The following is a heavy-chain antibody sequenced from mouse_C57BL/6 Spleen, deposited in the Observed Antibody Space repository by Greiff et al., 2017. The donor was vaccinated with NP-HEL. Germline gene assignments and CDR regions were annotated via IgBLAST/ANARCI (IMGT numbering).Heavy chain of an antibody. V-gene: IGHV1-53*01. CDR3: ARGTVVAPRRAWFAY. J-gene: IGHJ3*01. CDR1: GYTFTSYW. CDR2: INPSNGGT. Sequence: QVQLQQPGTELVKPGASVKLSCKASGYTFTSYWMHWVKQRPGQGLEWIGNINPSNGGTNYNEKFKSKATLTVDKSSSTAYMQLSSLTSEDSAVYYCARGTVVAPRRAWFAYWGQGTLVTVSA. D-gene: IGHD1-1*01.